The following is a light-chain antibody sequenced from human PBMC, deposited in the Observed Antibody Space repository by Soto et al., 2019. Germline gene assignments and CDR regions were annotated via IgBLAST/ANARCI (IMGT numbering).Light chain of an antibody. CDR2: AAS. CDR3: QQSYSTPPT. CDR1: QSISSY. J-gene: IGKJ1*01. Sequence: DIQMTQSTSSLSASVGDRVTITCRASQSISSYLNWYQQKPGKDPKLLIYAASSLQSGVPSRFSGSGSGTDFTLTISSLQPEEFSTYYCQQSYSTPPTFGQGTKVEIK. V-gene: IGKV1-39*01.